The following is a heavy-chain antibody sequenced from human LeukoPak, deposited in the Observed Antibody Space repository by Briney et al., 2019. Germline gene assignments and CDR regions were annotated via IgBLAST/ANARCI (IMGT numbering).Heavy chain of an antibody. Sequence: PGGSLRLSCAASGFTFDDYAMHWVRQAPGKGLEWVSGISWNSGSIGYADSVKGRFTISRDNAKNSLYLQMNSLRAEDTALYYCAKDTSGGSYTDAFDIWGQGTMVTVSS. J-gene: IGHJ3*02. CDR2: ISWNSGSI. CDR3: AKDTSGGSYTDAFDI. V-gene: IGHV3-9*01. CDR1: GFTFDDYA. D-gene: IGHD1-26*01.